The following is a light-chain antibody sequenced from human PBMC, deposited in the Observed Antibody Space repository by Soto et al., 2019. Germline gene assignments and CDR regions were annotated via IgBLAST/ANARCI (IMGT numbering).Light chain of an antibody. Sequence: QSALTQPPSVSGSPGQSVTISCTGTSSDVGGYNYVSWYQQHPGKAPKLMIYEVSKRPSGVPDRFSGSKSGNTASLTVSGLQAHAEADYYCSSYTGGNTPVLFGRGTQVTVL. CDR1: SSDVGGYNY. V-gene: IGLV2-8*01. J-gene: IGLJ2*01. CDR3: SSYTGGNTPVL. CDR2: EVS.